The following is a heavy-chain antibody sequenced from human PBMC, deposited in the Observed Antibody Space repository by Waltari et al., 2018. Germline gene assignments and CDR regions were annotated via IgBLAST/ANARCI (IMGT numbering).Heavy chain of an antibody. V-gene: IGHV4-39*01. D-gene: IGHD3-3*01. CDR1: GGSISSSSYY. J-gene: IGHJ4*02. CDR2: IYYSGST. Sequence: QLQLQESGPGLVKPSETLSLTCTVSGGSISSSSYYWGWIRQPTGKGLEWIGSIYYSGSTYYNPSLKSRVTRSVDTSKNQFSLNLSSVTAADTAVYYCARFSAIAYDFWSGCWDYWGQGTLVTVSS. CDR3: ARFSAIAYDFWSGCWDY.